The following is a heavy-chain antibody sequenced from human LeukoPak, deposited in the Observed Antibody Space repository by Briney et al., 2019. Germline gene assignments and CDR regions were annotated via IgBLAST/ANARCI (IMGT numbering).Heavy chain of an antibody. V-gene: IGHV3-23*01. Sequence: GGSLRLPCVVSGLTFSTLAMRGARHAPGKALEWVTFISDRGPQPYSAHPVKGRHTIYRDNSNTPLYRQMNSLRAQDPAVHSCAKDIAQGYTFCYIGQVWWGQGALVTVSA. CDR3: AKDIAQGYTFCYIGQVW. J-gene: IGHJ4*02. CDR2: ISDRGPQP. CDR1: GLTFSTLA. D-gene: IGHD5-18*01.